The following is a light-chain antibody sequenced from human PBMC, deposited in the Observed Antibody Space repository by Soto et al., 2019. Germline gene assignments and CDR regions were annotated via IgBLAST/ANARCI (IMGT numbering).Light chain of an antibody. Sequence: QSALTQPPSASGSPGQSVTISCTGTSSDVGAYKYVSWYQQYPGKAPKLMIYEVSKRPSAVPDRFSGSKSGNTASLTVSGLQAEDEADYYCTSYVGSDIWVFGGGTKVTVL. V-gene: IGLV2-8*01. J-gene: IGLJ3*02. CDR1: SSDVGAYKY. CDR3: TSYVGSDIWV. CDR2: EVS.